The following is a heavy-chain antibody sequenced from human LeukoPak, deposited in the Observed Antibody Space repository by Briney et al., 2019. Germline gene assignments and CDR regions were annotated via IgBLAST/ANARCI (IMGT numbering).Heavy chain of an antibody. J-gene: IGHJ6*02. CDR3: ARTDCSGGSCYVHYYFGMDV. CDR1: GFTFSSYS. D-gene: IGHD2-15*01. V-gene: IGHV3-48*02. CDR2: IRSSSSTI. Sequence: GESLRLSCAASGFTFSSYSMNWVRQAPGKGLEWVSYIRSSSSTIYYADSVKGRFTISRDNAKNSLYLQMNSLRDEDTAVYYCARTDCSGGSCYVHYYFGMDVWGQGTTVTVFS.